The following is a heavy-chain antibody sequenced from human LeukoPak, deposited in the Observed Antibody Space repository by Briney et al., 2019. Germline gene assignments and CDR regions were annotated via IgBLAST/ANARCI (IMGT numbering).Heavy chain of an antibody. V-gene: IGHV3-74*01. D-gene: IGHD6-13*01. CDR1: GFTFSDYW. Sequence: GGSLRLSCAASGFTFSDYWMHWVRQAPGKGLVWVSRISTDGSTTNYADSVKGRFTISRDNSKNTLYLQMNSLRAEDTAVYYCAKDTQQVVPRGPDYWGQGTLVTVSS. J-gene: IGHJ4*02. CDR3: AKDTQQVVPRGPDY. CDR2: ISTDGSTT.